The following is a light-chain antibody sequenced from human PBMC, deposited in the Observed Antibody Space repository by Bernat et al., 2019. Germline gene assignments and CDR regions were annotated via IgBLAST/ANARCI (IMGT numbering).Light chain of an antibody. CDR1: REKRVSNT. V-gene: IGLV1-44*01. Sequence: GRAGLWVTISCSGRREKRVSNTVNWYQQLPGTAPKLLIYSNNQRPSGVPDRFSGSKSGTSASLAISGLQSEDEADYYCAAWDDSLNGWVFGGGTKLTVL. CDR3: AAWDDSLNGWV. CDR2: SNN. J-gene: IGLJ3*02.